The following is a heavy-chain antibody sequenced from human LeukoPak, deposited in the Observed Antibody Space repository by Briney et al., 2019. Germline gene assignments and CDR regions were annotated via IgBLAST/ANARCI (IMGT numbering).Heavy chain of an antibody. CDR3: ARALTTLTYEGY. CDR1: GFTFSDYA. J-gene: IGHJ4*02. V-gene: IGHV3-30-3*01. D-gene: IGHD1-1*01. CDR2: ISYNGVRK. Sequence: PGRSLRLSCTVSGFTFSDYAMHWLRQAPGKGLEWVAMISYNGVRKDYADSMEGRFTISRDNSKNTLYLQITTLRTEDTAVYYCARALTTLTYEGYWGQGTLVTVSS.